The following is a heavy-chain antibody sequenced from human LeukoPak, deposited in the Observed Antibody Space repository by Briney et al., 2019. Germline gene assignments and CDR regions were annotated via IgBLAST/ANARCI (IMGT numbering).Heavy chain of an antibody. CDR3: ASGYWYFDL. CDR1: GFTFSSYS. J-gene: IGHJ2*01. Sequence: TGGSLRLSCAASGFTFSSYSMNWVRQAPGKGLEWVSSISATTSYIYYADSVKGRFTISRDDAKNSLSLQMNSLRAEDTAVYYCASGYWYFDLWGRGTLVTVSS. V-gene: IGHV3-21*01. CDR2: ISATTSYI.